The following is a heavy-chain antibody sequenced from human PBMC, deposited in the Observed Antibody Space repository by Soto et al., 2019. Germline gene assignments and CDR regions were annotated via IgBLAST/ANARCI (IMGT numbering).Heavy chain of an antibody. V-gene: IGHV3-23*01. Sequence: GGALGLSCAAPGFTFFSYALSWVRPAPGEGVGGGSAICGSGGSTYYADSVKGRFTISRDNSKNTLYLQMNSLRAEDTAVYYCAKGGSQGYCSGGSCHDYYYYYYMDVWGKGTTVTVSS. J-gene: IGHJ6*03. CDR2: ICGSGGST. CDR1: GFTFFSYA. D-gene: IGHD2-15*01. CDR3: AKGGSQGYCSGGSCHDYYYYYYMDV.